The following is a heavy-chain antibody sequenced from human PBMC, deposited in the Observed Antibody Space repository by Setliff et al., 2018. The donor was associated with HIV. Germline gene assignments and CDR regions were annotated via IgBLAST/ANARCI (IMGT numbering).Heavy chain of an antibody. CDR1: GGSFKGYH. Sequence: PSETLSLTCAVYGGSFKGYHWSWIRQPPGKGLEWIGEINHSGSANYNPSLKTRVTVSGDTSKNQVSLKVSSVTAADTAVYYCARGHGVYSGSYLAVYFDYWGQGALVTVSS. J-gene: IGHJ4*02. CDR2: INHSGSA. CDR3: ARGHGVYSGSYLAVYFDY. D-gene: IGHD1-26*01. V-gene: IGHV4-34*01.